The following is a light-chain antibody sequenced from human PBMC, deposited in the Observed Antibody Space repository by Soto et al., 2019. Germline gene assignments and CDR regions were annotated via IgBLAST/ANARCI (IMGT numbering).Light chain of an antibody. CDR3: CSYAGSNSLI. CDR1: NGDVGSYDL. V-gene: IGLV2-23*02. CDR2: EVN. J-gene: IGLJ2*01. Sequence: QSALTQPASVSGSPGQSITIPCTGTNGDVGSYDLVSWYQRYPGEAPKLIIYEVNKRPSGISNRFSGSKSGNTASLTISGLQAEDEAEYDCCSYAGSNSLIFGGGTKLTV.